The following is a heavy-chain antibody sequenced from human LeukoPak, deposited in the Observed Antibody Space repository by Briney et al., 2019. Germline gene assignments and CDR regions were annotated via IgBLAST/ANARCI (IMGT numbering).Heavy chain of an antibody. J-gene: IGHJ6*02. CDR3: ARHGYCSSTSCYYYYGMDV. D-gene: IGHD2-2*03. V-gene: IGHV3-21*01. CDR2: ISSSSSYI. Sequence: PGGSLRLSCAASGFTFSSYAMHWVRQAPGKGLEWVSSISSSSSYIYYADSVKGRFTISRDNAKNSLYLQMNSLRAEDTAVYYCARHGYCSSTSCYYYYGMDVWGQGTTVTVSS. CDR1: GFTFSSYA.